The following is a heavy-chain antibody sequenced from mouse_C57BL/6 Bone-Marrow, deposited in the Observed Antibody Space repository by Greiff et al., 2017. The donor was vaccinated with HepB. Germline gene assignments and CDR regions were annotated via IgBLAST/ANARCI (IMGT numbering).Heavy chain of an antibody. CDR1: GFTFSDYY. D-gene: IGHD3-2*02. V-gene: IGHV5-12*01. CDR3: ARRGSSGYFDY. J-gene: IGHJ2*01. CDR2: ISNGGGST. Sequence: EVQLVESGGGLVQPGGSLKLSCAASGFTFSDYYMYWVRQTPEKRLEWVAYISNGGGSTYYPDTVKGRFTISRDNAKNTLYLQMSRLKSEDTAMYYCARRGSSGYFDYWGQGTTLTVSS.